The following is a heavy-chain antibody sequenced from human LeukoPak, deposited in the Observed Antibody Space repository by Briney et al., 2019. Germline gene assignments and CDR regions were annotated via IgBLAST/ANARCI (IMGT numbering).Heavy chain of an antibody. V-gene: IGHV3-21*01. D-gene: IGHD6-19*01. CDR2: ISSSSSYI. CDR1: GFTFSSYS. J-gene: IGHJ6*02. Sequence: GGSLRLSCAASGFTFSSYSMNWVRQAPGKGLEWVSSISSSSSYIYYADSVKGRFTISGDNAKNSLYLQMNSLRAEDTALYYCARGIAVAGTETYYYGMDVWGQGTTVTVSS. CDR3: ARGIAVAGTETYYYGMDV.